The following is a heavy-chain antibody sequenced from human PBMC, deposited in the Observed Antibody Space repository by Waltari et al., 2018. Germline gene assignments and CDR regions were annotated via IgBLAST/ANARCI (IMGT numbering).Heavy chain of an antibody. D-gene: IGHD2-2*01. Sequence: EVQLVESGGGLVQPGGSLRLSCAASGFTFSRYWMSWIRQTPGKGLEWVANIKQDGSEKYYVDSVKGRFTISRDNAKNSLYLQMNSLRAEVTAVYYCAKSRGFDYWGQGTLVTVSS. CDR3: AKSRGFDY. J-gene: IGHJ4*02. CDR2: IKQDGSEK. V-gene: IGHV3-7*01. CDR1: GFTFSRYW.